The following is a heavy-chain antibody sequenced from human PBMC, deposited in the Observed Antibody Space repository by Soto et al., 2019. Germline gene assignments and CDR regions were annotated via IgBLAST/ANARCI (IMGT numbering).Heavy chain of an antibody. D-gene: IGHD3-10*01. J-gene: IGHJ4*02. CDR2: IDPSDSYT. Sequence: DVQLVQSGAEVKKPGESLRISCKGSGYSFTSYWISWVRQMPGKGLEWMGRIDPSDSYTNYSPSFQGHVTISADKSISTAYLQWSSLKASDTAMYYCARHFRYYYGSGSTLAFDYWGQGTLVTVSS. V-gene: IGHV5-10-1*01. CDR3: ARHFRYYYGSGSTLAFDY. CDR1: GYSFTSYW.